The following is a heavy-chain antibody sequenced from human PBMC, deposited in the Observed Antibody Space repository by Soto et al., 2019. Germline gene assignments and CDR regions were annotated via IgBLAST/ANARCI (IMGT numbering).Heavy chain of an antibody. Sequence: EVQLVESGGGLVQPGGSLRLSCAASGFTFSSYGMNWVRQAPGKGLEWVSYIGSSGSTKYYLDSVKGRLTISRDNAKTSLYLQMNSLRAEDTAVYYCAREKAPLAGNDYWGQGTLVTVSS. D-gene: IGHD6-19*01. V-gene: IGHV3-48*03. CDR1: GFTFSSYG. CDR3: AREKAPLAGNDY. J-gene: IGHJ4*02. CDR2: IGSSGSTK.